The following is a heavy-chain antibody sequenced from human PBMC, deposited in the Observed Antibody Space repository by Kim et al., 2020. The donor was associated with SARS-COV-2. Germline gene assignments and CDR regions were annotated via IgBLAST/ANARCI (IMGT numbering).Heavy chain of an antibody. CDR2: T. CDR3: ARRGSSTLFDP. V-gene: IGHV4-59*08. Sequence: TNSTPSLKSRVTISVATSKNQFSLKLSSVTAADTAVYYCARRGSSTLFDPWGQGTLVTVSS. D-gene: IGHD6-13*01. J-gene: IGHJ5*02.